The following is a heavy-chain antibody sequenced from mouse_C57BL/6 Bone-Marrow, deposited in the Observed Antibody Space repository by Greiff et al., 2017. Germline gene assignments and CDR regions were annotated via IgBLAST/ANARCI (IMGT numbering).Heavy chain of an antibody. CDR3: TRYVYGGSYAMDY. CDR1: GFTFTDYY. Sequence: EVQRVESGGGLVQPGGSLSLSCAASGFTFTDYYMSWVRQPPGKALEWLGFIRNKANGYTTEYSASVKGRFTISRDNSQSILYLQMNALRAEDSATYYCTRYVYGGSYAMDYWGQGTSVTVSS. D-gene: IGHD1-1*01. CDR2: IRNKANGYTT. J-gene: IGHJ4*01. V-gene: IGHV7-3*01.